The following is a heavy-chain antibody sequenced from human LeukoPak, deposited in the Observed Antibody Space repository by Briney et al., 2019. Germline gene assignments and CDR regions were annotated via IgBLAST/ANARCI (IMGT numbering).Heavy chain of an antibody. CDR1: GFTFSSYS. CDR2: ISSSSSYI. D-gene: IGHD5-18*01. Sequence: PGGSLRLSCAASGFTFSSYSMNWVRQAPGEGLEWVSSISSSSSYIYYADSVKGRFTISRDNAKNSLYLQMNSLRAEDTAVYYCARAGVDTAMGFDYWGQGTLVTVSS. V-gene: IGHV3-21*01. CDR3: ARAGVDTAMGFDY. J-gene: IGHJ4*02.